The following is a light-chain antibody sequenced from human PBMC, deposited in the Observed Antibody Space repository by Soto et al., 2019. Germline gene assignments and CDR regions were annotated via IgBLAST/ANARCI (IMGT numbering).Light chain of an antibody. J-gene: IGLJ1*01. CDR1: HSNIGKNFL. V-gene: IGLV1-40*01. CDR2: GNT. CDR3: QSYDSSLGGSV. Sequence: QSVLTQPPSVSAAPGQKVIISCSGSHSNIGKNFLSWYQQFPGTAPKLLIYGNTNRPSGVPDRFSGSKSGTSASLAITGLQAEDEADYYCQSYDSSLGGSVFGTGTKLTVL.